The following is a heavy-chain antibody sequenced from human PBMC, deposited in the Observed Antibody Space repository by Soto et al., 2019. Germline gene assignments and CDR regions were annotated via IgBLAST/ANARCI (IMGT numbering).Heavy chain of an antibody. CDR1: GGSISSGDYS. CDR2: IYYSGST. Sequence: SETLSLTCAVSGGSISSGDYSWSWIRQPPGKRLEWIGYIYYSGSTYYNPSLKSRVTISVDTSKNQFSLKLSSVTAADTAVYYCATTGPAYYYGSGSYPLFDYWGQGTLVTVSS. CDR3: ATTGPAYYYGSGSYPLFDY. D-gene: IGHD3-10*01. V-gene: IGHV4-31*11. J-gene: IGHJ4*02.